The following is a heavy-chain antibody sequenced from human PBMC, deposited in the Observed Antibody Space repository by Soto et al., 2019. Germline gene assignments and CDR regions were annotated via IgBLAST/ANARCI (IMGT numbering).Heavy chain of an antibody. J-gene: IGHJ4*02. CDR3: ARDEYSYALSSGFDY. D-gene: IGHD5-18*01. CDR2: INPSGGST. Sequence: ASVKVSCKASGYTFTSYYMHWVRQAPGQGLEWMGIINPSGGSTSYTQKFQGRVTMTRDTSTSTVYMELSSLRSEDTAVYYCARDEYSYALSSGFDYWGQGTLVTVSS. CDR1: GYTFTSYY. V-gene: IGHV1-46*03.